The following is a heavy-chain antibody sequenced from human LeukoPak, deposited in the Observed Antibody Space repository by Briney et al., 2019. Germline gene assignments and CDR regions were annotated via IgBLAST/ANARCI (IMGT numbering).Heavy chain of an antibody. CDR2: IRSDGSNK. Sequence: PGGSLRLSCAASGFTFSIYGMHWVRQAPGKGLEWVTFIRSDGSNKYYADSVKGRFFISRDNSKNTLYLQMNSLRAEDTAIYYCARGGRIPFDYWGQGTLVTVSS. V-gene: IGHV3-30*02. CDR3: ARGGRIPFDY. CDR1: GFTFSIYG. J-gene: IGHJ4*02. D-gene: IGHD3-10*01.